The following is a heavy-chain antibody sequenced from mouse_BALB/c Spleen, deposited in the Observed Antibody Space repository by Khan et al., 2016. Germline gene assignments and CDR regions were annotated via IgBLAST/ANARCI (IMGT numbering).Heavy chain of an antibody. CDR2: IDPANGNT. Sequence: VQLQQSGAELVKPGASVKLSCTASAFNIKDTYMHWVKQRPEQGLEWIGRIDPANGNTKYDPKFQGKATITADTSSNTAYLQLSSLTSEDTAVYYCASSPYDYDVGFAYWGQGTLVTVSA. D-gene: IGHD2-4*01. CDR1: AFNIKDTY. V-gene: IGHV14-3*02. CDR3: ASSPYDYDVGFAY. J-gene: IGHJ3*01.